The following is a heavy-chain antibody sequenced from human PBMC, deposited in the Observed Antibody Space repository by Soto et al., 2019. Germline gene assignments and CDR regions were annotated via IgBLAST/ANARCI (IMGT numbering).Heavy chain of an antibody. CDR3: AREGRHFDY. Sequence: QVPLVQSGAEVQRPGSSVKVSCKASGGFSSYAISWVRQAPGQGLEWVGGINPVFATPHYAQKFQGRVTITADEFTSTAYMELTGLTSDDTAVYFCAREGRHFDYWGQGTLVTVSS. J-gene: IGHJ4*02. V-gene: IGHV1-69*01. CDR1: GGFSSYA. CDR2: INPVFATP.